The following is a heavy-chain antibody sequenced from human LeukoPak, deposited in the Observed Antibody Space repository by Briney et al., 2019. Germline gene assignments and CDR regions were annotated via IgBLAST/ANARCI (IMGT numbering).Heavy chain of an antibody. CDR3: AKGCNYETLTGYYLFDY. CDR2: ISYDGSNK. CDR1: GFTFSSYG. D-gene: IGHD3-9*01. Sequence: GGSLRLSCAASGFTFSSYGMHWVRQAPGKGLEWVAVISYDGSNKYSADSMKGRFTISRDNSKNTLYLQMNSLRAEDTAVYYCAKGCNYETLTGYYLFDYWGQGTLVTVSS. V-gene: IGHV3-30*18. J-gene: IGHJ4*02.